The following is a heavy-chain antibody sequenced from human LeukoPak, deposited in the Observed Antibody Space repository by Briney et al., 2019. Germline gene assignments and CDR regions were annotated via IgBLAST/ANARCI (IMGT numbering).Heavy chain of an antibody. CDR2: INPNSGGT. Sequence: ASVKVSCKASGNTFTGYYMHWVRQAPGQGLEWMGWINPNSGGTNYAQKFQGRVTMTRDTSISTAYMELSRLRSDDTAVYYCAREGGYCSGGSCYEFDYWGQGTLVTVSS. CDR3: AREGGYCSGGSCYEFDY. D-gene: IGHD2-15*01. V-gene: IGHV1-2*02. CDR1: GNTFTGYY. J-gene: IGHJ4*02.